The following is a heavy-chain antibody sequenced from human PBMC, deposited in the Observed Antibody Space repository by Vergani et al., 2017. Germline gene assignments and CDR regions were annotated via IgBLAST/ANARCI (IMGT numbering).Heavy chain of an antibody. CDR1: GFTFSSYS. CDR3: ARDRRGRIAVAGSYYYYGMDV. J-gene: IGHJ6*02. V-gene: IGHV3-48*01. CDR2: ISSSSSTI. Sequence: EVQLVESGGGLVKPGGSLRLSCAASGFTFSSYSMNWVRQAPGKGLEWVSYISSSSSTIYYADSVKGRFTISRDNAKNSLYLQMNSLRAEDTAVYYCARDRRGRIAVAGSYYYYGMDVWGQGP. D-gene: IGHD6-19*01.